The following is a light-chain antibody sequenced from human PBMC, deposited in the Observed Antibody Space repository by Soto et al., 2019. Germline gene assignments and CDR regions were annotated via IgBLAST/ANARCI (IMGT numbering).Light chain of an antibody. Sequence: QLVLTQSPSASASLGASVKVPCTLRNGNNSFATAWHQQKPGKGPRFLMKINSDGSLRKGDGISDRFSGSRSGAESYLTISSLQSDDEADYYCQTWDTAPLFGGGTKLTVL. CDR2: INSDGSL. CDR3: QTWDTAPL. CDR1: NGNNSFA. V-gene: IGLV4-69*01. J-gene: IGLJ3*02.